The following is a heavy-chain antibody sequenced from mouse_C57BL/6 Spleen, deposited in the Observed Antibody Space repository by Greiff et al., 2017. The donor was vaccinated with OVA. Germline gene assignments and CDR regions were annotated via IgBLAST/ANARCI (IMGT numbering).Heavy chain of an antibody. CDR2: INPNYGTT. J-gene: IGHJ4*01. CDR3: ARDAVITTVVATDYYAMDY. V-gene: IGHV1-39*01. CDR1: GYSFTDYN. D-gene: IGHD1-1*01. Sequence: VQLQQSGPELVKPGASVKISCKASGYSFTDYNMNWVKQSNGKSLEWIGVINPNYGTTSYNQKFKGKATLTVDQSSSTAYMQLNSLTSEDSAVYYCARDAVITTVVATDYYAMDYWGQGTSVTVSS.